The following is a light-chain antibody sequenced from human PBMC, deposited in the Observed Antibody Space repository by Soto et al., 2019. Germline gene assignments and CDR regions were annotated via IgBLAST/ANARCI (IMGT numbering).Light chain of an antibody. CDR2: DAS. CDR3: SQYGTLSMYT. J-gene: IGKJ2*01. Sequence: EIVLTQSPATLSLSPGERATLSCGASQSVSSNYLAWYEQKPGLAPRLLIYDASTRATGIPDRFSGSGSGTDFTLTLSRLEPEDFAVYYCSQYGTLSMYTFGQGTKLEIK. CDR1: QSVSSNY. V-gene: IGKV3D-20*01.